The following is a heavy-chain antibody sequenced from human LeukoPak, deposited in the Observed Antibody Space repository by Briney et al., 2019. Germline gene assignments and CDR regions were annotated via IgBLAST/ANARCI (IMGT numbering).Heavy chain of an antibody. D-gene: IGHD3-9*01. CDR2: IRYDGSNK. Sequence: GGSLRLSCAASGFTFSSYGMHWVRQAPGKGLEWVTFIRYDGSNKYYADSVKGRFTISRDNSKNTLYLQMNSLRAEDTAVYYCAKSILTGSTNFDYWGQGTLVTVSS. CDR1: GFTFSSYG. J-gene: IGHJ4*02. V-gene: IGHV3-30*02. CDR3: AKSILTGSTNFDY.